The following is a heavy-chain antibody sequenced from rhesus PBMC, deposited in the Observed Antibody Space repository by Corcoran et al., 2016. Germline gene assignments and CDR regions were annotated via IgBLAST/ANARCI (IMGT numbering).Heavy chain of an antibody. CDR1: GGSIINRN. V-gene: IGHV4-173*01. D-gene: IGHD1-44*01. CDR3: GRGYTWEYALAY. Sequence: QLQLQESGPGLVKPSETLTLTCIVSGGSIINRNWIWLRQTPGKGRGWIGRIGVLGGDTLSNYLLGSRVPISRDTSKNRFSRKWGSVTAAATAVYYFGRGYTWEYALAYWGQGVLVTVSS. J-gene: IGHJ4*01. CDR2: IGVLGGDT.